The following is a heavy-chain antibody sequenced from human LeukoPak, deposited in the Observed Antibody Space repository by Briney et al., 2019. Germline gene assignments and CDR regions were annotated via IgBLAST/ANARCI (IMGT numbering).Heavy chain of an antibody. J-gene: IGHJ4*02. CDR2: ISSDGSST. D-gene: IGHD6-6*01. CDR3: ARDQRVTGRPDIDY. Sequence: PGGSLRLSCAASGFTFRNHWMHWVRQTPGKGLVWVSRISSDGSSTTYADSVKGRFTISRDNAKNTLYLQMNNLRAEDTAMYYCARDQRVTGRPDIDYWGQGILVIVSS. V-gene: IGHV3-74*03. CDR1: GFTFRNHW.